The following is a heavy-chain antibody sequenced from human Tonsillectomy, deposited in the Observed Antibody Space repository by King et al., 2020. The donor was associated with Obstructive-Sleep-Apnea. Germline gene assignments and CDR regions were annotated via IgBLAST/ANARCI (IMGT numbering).Heavy chain of an antibody. Sequence: QLVQSGAEVKKPGASVKVSCKTSGFTLTNYAIHWVRQAPGHRLEWMGWLNAGNGNTKYSQKFQGRVTITRDTSATTAYMELRSLTSEDTAVYFCTRPRKGGGSVCAFDIWGQGTMVTVSS. CDR3: TRPRKGGGSVCAFDI. J-gene: IGHJ3*02. CDR2: LNAGNGNT. D-gene: IGHD1-26*01. V-gene: IGHV1-3*01. CDR1: GFTLTNYA.